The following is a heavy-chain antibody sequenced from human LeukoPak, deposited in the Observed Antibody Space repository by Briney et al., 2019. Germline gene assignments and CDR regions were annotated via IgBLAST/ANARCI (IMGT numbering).Heavy chain of an antibody. Sequence: SQTLSLTCAISGDSVSSNSAAWNWIRQSPSRGLEWLGRTYYRSKWYNDYAVSVKSRITINPDTSKNQFSLQLNSVTPEDTAVYYCARAGDMITFGGIILEGYFDYWGQGTLVTVSS. CDR2: TYYRSKWYN. J-gene: IGHJ4*02. D-gene: IGHD3-16*01. V-gene: IGHV6-1*01. CDR1: GDSVSSNSAA. CDR3: ARAGDMITFGGIILEGYFDY.